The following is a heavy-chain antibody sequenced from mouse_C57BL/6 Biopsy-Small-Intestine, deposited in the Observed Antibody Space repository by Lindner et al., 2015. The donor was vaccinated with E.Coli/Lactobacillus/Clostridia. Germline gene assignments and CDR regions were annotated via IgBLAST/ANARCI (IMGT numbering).Heavy chain of an antibody. CDR3: ARSGTGTLAWFAY. CDR1: GYTFKSYG. V-gene: IGHV1-81*01. Sequence: VQLQESGAELARPGASVKLSCKASGYTFKSYGINRVKQRTGQGLEWIGEIYPRSGNTYYNEKFKGKATLTADKSSSTAYMQLSSLTSEDSAVYFCARSGTGTLAWFAYWGQGTLVTVSA. J-gene: IGHJ3*01. CDR2: IYPRSGNT. D-gene: IGHD4-1*01.